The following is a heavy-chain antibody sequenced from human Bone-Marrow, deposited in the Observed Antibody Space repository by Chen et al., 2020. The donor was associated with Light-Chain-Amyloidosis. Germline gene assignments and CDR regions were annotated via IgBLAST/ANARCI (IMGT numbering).Heavy chain of an antibody. CDR2: INHSGST. CDR3: ARSRPFYGSGSYYTLWWFDP. Sequence: QVQLQQWGAGLLKPSETLSLTCAVYGGSFSCYYWSWIRQPPGKGLEWIGEINHSGSTNYNPSLKSRVTISVDTSKNQFSLKLSSVTAADTAVYYCARSRPFYGSGSYYTLWWFDPWGQGTLVTVSS. D-gene: IGHD3-10*01. J-gene: IGHJ5*02. V-gene: IGHV4-34*01. CDR1: GGSFSCYY.